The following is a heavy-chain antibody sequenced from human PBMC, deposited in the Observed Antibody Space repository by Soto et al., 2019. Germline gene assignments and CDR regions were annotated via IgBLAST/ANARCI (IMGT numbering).Heavy chain of an antibody. CDR3: ARVIGAAGAMGFDI. V-gene: IGHV3-33*01. CDR2: IWYDGSNK. Sequence: GGSLRLSCAASGFTFSSYGMHLVRQAPGKGLEWVAVIWYDGSNKYYADSVKGRVTISIDNSKNKLYLKMNSLRAADTAVYYCARVIGAAGAMGFDIWGQGTMVTVSS. D-gene: IGHD6-13*01. CDR1: GFTFSSYG. J-gene: IGHJ5*02.